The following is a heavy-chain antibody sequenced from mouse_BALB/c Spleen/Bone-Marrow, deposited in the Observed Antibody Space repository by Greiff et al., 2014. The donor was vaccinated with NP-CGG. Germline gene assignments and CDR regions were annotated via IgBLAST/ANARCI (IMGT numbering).Heavy chain of an antibody. CDR3: AREGLRRRAAMDY. J-gene: IGHJ4*01. Sequence: EVQRVESGGGLVKPGGSLKLSCAASGFTFSSYAMSWVRLSPEKRLEWVAEISSGGSYTYYPDTVTGRFTISRDNAKNTLYLEMSSLRSEDTAMYYCAREGLRRRAAMDYWGQGTSVTVSS. V-gene: IGHV5-9-4*01. D-gene: IGHD2-4*01. CDR2: ISSGGSYT. CDR1: GFTFSSYA.